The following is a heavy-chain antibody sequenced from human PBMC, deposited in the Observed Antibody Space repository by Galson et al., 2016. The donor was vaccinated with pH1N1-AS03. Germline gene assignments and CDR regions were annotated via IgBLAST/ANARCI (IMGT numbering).Heavy chain of an antibody. D-gene: IGHD4-17*01. CDR2: INAGNGDT. V-gene: IGHV1-3*01. CDR1: GYTFTSYG. CDR3: ARSDYGDYVDY. Sequence: SVKVSCKASGYTFTSYGMHWVRQAPGQGLEWMGWINAGNGDTKYSQKFQGRVTITRDTSASMAYMGLSSLRSEDTAVYYCARSDYGDYVDYWGQGTLVTVSS. J-gene: IGHJ4*02.